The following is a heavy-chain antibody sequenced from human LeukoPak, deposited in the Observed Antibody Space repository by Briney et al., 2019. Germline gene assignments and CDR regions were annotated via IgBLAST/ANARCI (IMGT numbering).Heavy chain of an antibody. CDR2: INSDGSST. J-gene: IGHJ4*02. V-gene: IGHV3-74*01. CDR3: ARAPSRLRFIDY. CDR1: GFTFSSYW. D-gene: IGHD3-16*01. Sequence: QTGGSLRLSRAASGFTFSSYWMHWVRQAPGKGLVWVSRINSDGSSTSYADSVKGRFTISRDNAKNTLYLQMNSLRAEDTAVYYCARAPSRLRFIDYWGQGTLVTVSS.